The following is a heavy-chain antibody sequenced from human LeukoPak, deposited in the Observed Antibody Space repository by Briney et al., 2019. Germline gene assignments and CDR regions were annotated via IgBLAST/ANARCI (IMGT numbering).Heavy chain of an antibody. Sequence: GGSLRLSRAASGFTFSTSGMHWVRQAPGKGLECVSSITSTSSYIYYADSVKGRFTISRDDAKNSLYLQMNSLRAEDTAVYYCAKAVSTYGLDSWGQGTLVTVSS. D-gene: IGHD3-10*01. CDR1: GFTFSTSG. CDR3: AKAVSTYGLDS. V-gene: IGHV3-21*01. J-gene: IGHJ4*02. CDR2: ITSTSSYI.